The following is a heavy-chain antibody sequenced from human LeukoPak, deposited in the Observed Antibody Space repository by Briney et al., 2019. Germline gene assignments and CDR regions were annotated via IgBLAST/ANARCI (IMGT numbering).Heavy chain of an antibody. CDR3: ARGSQGSGSYYFDY. CDR2: MNPNSGHT. V-gene: IGHV1-8*01. D-gene: IGHD3-10*01. CDR1: GYTFTSYD. J-gene: IGHJ4*02. Sequence: ASVKVSCKASGYTFTSYDINWVRQATGQGLEWMGWMNPNSGHTGYAQRLQGRDTMTRNTAVSTAYMDLSSLRSEDTAVYYCARGSQGSGSYYFDYWGQGTLVTVSS.